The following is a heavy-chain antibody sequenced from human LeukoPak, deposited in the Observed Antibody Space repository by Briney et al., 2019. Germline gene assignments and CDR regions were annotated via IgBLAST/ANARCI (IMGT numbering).Heavy chain of an antibody. Sequence: PGGSLRLSCAASGSTFSNHNMHWVRQAPGKGLEWVTFIKTDGVSKYYADSVKGRFTISRDNSKNTLYLQMNSLRVEDTAVYFCTNILEIVPTVAVSFWGRGTLVTVSS. CDR3: TNILEIVPTVAVSF. CDR1: GSTFSNHN. CDR2: IKTDGVSK. J-gene: IGHJ4*02. D-gene: IGHD2-21*01. V-gene: IGHV3-30*02.